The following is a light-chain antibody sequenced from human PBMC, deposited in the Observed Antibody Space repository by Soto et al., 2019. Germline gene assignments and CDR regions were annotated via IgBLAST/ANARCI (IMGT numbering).Light chain of an antibody. Sequence: QSALTQPRSVSGSPGQSVTISCTGTSSDVGDYNYVSWYQQHPGKAPKLLIYAVNMRPSGVPDRFPGSKSGNTASLTISGLQAEDEGHYSCCSDAGSYTWVFGGGSKLPVL. V-gene: IGLV2-11*01. J-gene: IGLJ3*02. CDR2: AVN. CDR1: SSDVGDYNY. CDR3: CSDAGSYTWV.